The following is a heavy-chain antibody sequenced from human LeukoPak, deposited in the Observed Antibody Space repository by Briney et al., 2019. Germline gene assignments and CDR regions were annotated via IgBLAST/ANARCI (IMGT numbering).Heavy chain of an antibody. V-gene: IGHV4-34*01. Sequence: SETLSLTCAVYGGSFSGYYWSWIRQPPGKGLEWIGEINHSGSTNYNPSLKSRVTISVDTSKNQFSLKLSSVTAADTAVYYCARRIITLSPQDAFDIWGQGTMVTVSS. D-gene: IGHD2-15*01. CDR3: ARRIITLSPQDAFDI. CDR2: INHSGST. CDR1: GGSFSGYY. J-gene: IGHJ3*02.